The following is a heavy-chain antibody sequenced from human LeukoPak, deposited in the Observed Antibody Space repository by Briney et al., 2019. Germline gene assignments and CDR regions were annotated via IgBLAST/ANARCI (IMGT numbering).Heavy chain of an antibody. V-gene: IGHV1-46*01. CDR1: GYTFSNFF. CDR2: IDSRDGNA. Sequence: ASVKVSCKASGYTFSNFFMHWVRQGPGQGLEWMGIIDSRDGNATYAQKFQGRLTMTRDASTSTVYMELTSLTSDDTALYFCTRADDQDFDHWGQGTPVTVSS. J-gene: IGHJ4*02. D-gene: IGHD3-3*01. CDR3: TRADDQDFDH.